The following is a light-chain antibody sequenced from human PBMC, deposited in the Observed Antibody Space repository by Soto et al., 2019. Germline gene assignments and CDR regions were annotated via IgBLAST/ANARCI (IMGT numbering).Light chain of an antibody. V-gene: IGLV1-44*01. CDR2: SNT. CDR1: TSNIGSNP. CDR3: ATWDDSLNVWL. Sequence: QSVLTQPPSASAPPGQRLTISCSGSTSNIGSNPVNWYQQLPGTAPKLLMYSNTQRPSGVPDRFSGSKSGTSASLAISALQSEDESTYYCATWDDSLNVWLFGGGTKVTV. J-gene: IGLJ3*02.